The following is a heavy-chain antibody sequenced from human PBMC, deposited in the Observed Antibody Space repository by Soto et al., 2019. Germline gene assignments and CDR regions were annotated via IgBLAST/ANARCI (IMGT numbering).Heavy chain of an antibody. D-gene: IGHD3-22*01. CDR2: IYYSGST. CDR1: GGSISSYY. V-gene: IGHV4-59*01. J-gene: IGHJ5*02. CDR3: ARAGRPKGITYYYDSSGYSSSRPFDP. Sequence: SETLSLTCTVSGGSISSYYWSWIRQPPGKGLEWIGYIYYSGSTNYNPSLKSRVTISVDTSKNQFSLKLSSVTAADTAVYYCARAGRPKGITYYYDSSGYSSSRPFDPWGQGTLVTVSS.